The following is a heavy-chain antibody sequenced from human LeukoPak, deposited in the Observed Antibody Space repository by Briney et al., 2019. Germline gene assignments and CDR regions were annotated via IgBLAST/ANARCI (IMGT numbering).Heavy chain of an antibody. V-gene: IGHV4-34*01. CDR2: INHSGST. J-gene: IGHJ4*02. CDR3: ARESERYSSGWYYHY. D-gene: IGHD6-19*01. CDR1: GGSFSGYY. Sequence: SETLSLTCAVYGGSFSGYYWSWIRQPPGKGLEWIGEINHSGSTNYNPSLKSRVTISVDTSKNRFSLKLSSVTAADTAVYYCARESERYSSGWYYHYWGQGTLVTVSS.